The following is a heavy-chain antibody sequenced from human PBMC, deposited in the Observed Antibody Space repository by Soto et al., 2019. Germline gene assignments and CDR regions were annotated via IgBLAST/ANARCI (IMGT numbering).Heavy chain of an antibody. J-gene: IGHJ4*02. Sequence: PGGSLRLSCAASGFTFSSFSMNWVRQVPGKGLEWVSSISSSSSYIYYADSVKGRFTISRDNAKNSLYLQMNSLRAEDTAVYYCARAGTRYFDYWGQGTLVTVSS. CDR3: ARAGTRYFDY. D-gene: IGHD1-1*01. CDR2: ISSSSSYI. CDR1: GFTFSSFS. V-gene: IGHV3-21*01.